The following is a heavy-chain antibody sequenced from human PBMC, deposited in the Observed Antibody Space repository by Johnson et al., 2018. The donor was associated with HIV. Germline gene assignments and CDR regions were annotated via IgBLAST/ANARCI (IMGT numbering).Heavy chain of an antibody. CDR3: AKGDRDTSTWLGGSLNAFDI. V-gene: IGHV3-74*01. Sequence: VQLVESGGGLVQPGGSLRLSCAASGFTFSSYWMHWVRQAPGKGLVWVSRIVISGDSPYYADSVKGRFTISRDNSKNTLYLQMHSLRAEDTAVYYCAKGDRDTSTWLGGSLNAFDIWGQGTMVTVSS. D-gene: IGHD6-13*01. CDR1: GFTFSSYW. J-gene: IGHJ3*02. CDR2: IVISGDSP.